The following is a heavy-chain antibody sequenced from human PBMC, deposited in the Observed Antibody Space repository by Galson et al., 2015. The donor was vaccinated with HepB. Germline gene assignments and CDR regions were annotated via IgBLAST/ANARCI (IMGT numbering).Heavy chain of an antibody. CDR1: GFRFDKYW. D-gene: IGHD2/OR15-2a*01. Sequence: SLRLSCAVSGFRFDKYWMSWVRQAPGKGPEWVANIKQGGFDKYYADSVEGRFAISRDNAQNSLYLELNYLRVEDTAIYYCARDGEGGFLDSWGQGTLVIVSS. J-gene: IGHJ4*02. V-gene: IGHV3-7*01. CDR3: ARDGEGGFLDS. CDR2: IKQGGFDK.